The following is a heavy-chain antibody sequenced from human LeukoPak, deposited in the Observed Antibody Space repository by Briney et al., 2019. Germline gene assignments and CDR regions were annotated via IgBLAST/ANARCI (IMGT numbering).Heavy chain of an antibody. CDR3: ARERVGCSSPSCYDLFDY. V-gene: IGHV4-4*07. CDR2: IYTSGST. CDR1: GGSISSYY. J-gene: IGHJ4*02. D-gene: IGHD2-2*01. Sequence: SETLSLTCTVSGGSISSYYWSWIRQPAGKGLDWIGRIYTSGSTNYNPSLKSRVTMSVDTSKNQFSLKLSSVTAADTAVYYCARERVGCSSPSCYDLFDYWGQGTLVTVSS.